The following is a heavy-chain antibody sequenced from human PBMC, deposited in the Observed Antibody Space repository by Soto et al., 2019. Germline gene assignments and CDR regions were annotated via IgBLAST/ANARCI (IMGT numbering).Heavy chain of an antibody. J-gene: IGHJ4*02. CDR3: VRKRDGYNEGYFDY. CDR2: IYYSGST. CDR1: GGSISSGGYY. Sequence: PSETLSLTCTVSGGSISSGGYYWSWIRQHPGKGLEWIGYIYYSGSTYYNPSPKSRVTISVDTSKNQFSLKLSSVTAADTAVYYCVRKRDGYNEGYFDYWGQGTLVTVSS. V-gene: IGHV4-31*03. D-gene: IGHD5-12*01.